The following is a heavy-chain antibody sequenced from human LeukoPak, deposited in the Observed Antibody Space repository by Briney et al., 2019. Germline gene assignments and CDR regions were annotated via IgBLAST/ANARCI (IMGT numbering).Heavy chain of an antibody. CDR3: ARDILDSSGYYDYYYGMDV. Sequence: PGGSLRLSCAASGFTFSSYGMHWVRQAPGKGLEWVAVISYDGSNKYYADSVKGRFTISRDNAKNSLYLQMNSLRAEDTAVYYCARDILDSSGYYDYYYGMDVWGQGTTVTVSS. CDR1: GFTFSSYG. CDR2: ISYDGSNK. V-gene: IGHV3-30*03. D-gene: IGHD3-22*01. J-gene: IGHJ6*02.